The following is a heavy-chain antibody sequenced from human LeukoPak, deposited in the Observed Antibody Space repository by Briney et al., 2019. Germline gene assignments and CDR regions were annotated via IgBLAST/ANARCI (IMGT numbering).Heavy chain of an antibody. D-gene: IGHD3-22*01. J-gene: IGHJ4*02. CDR2: IYYSGST. CDR1: GGSITSTNY. CDR3: ARDRYYYDSTSAFDY. Sequence: PSETLSLTCGVSGGSITSTNYWTWVRQPPGKGLEWIGYIYYSGSTNYNPSLKSRVTISVDTSKNQFSLKLNSVTAADTAVYYCARDRYYYDSTSAFDYWGQGTLVTVSS. V-gene: IGHV4-4*02.